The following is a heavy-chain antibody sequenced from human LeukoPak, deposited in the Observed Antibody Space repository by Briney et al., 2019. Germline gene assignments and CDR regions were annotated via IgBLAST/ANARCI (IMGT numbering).Heavy chain of an antibody. CDR2: ISYDESNK. J-gene: IGHJ4*02. CDR1: GFTFSSYD. Sequence: PGRSLKLSCAGSGFTFSSYDMHWVRQAPGKGLEWVSVISYDESNKFYEDSVKGRFTISRDISKNTLYLQMNSLRVEHTAVYYCAKPYCGGDCYYFDYWGQGTLVTVSS. CDR3: AKPYCGGDCYYFDY. V-gene: IGHV3-30*18. D-gene: IGHD2-21*02.